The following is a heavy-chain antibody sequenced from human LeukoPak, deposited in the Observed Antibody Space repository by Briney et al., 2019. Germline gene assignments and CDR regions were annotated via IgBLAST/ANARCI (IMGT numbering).Heavy chain of an antibody. V-gene: IGHV3-23*01. D-gene: IGHD4-23*01. CDR3: AKVWSTVVTPGYYYYMDV. CDR1: GFTFSSYA. Sequence: GGSLRLSCAASGFTFSSYAMSWVRQAPGKGLEWVSAISGSGGSTYYADSVKGRFTISRDNSKNTLYLQMNSLRAEDTAVYYCAKVWSTVVTPGYYYYMDVWGKGTTVTISS. J-gene: IGHJ6*03. CDR2: ISGSGGST.